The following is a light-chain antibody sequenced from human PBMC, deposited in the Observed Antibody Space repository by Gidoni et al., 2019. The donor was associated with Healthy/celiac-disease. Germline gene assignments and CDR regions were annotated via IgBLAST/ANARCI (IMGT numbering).Light chain of an antibody. CDR1: QSLLHSNGYNY. J-gene: IGKJ1*01. V-gene: IGKV2-28*01. CDR3: MQGGT. CDR2: LGS. Sequence: DIVMTQSPLSLSVTPGEPASISCSSSQSLLHSNGYNYLDWYLQKPGQSPQLLIYLGSNRASGVPDRLSGSGSGTDFTLKISRVEAEDVGVYYCMQGGTFGQGTKVEIK.